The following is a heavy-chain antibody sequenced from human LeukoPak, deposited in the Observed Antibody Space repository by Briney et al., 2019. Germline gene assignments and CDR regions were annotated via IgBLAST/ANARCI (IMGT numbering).Heavy chain of an antibody. Sequence: SETLSLTCAVYGGSFSGYYWSWIRQPPGKGLEWIGEINHSGSTNYNPSLKSRVTISVDTSKNQLSLKLSSVTAADTAVYYCARGTVLCSGGSCYSGAFDIWGQGTMVTVSS. CDR1: GGSFSGYY. V-gene: IGHV4-34*01. CDR3: ARGTVLCSGGSCYSGAFDI. CDR2: INHSGST. J-gene: IGHJ3*02. D-gene: IGHD2-15*01.